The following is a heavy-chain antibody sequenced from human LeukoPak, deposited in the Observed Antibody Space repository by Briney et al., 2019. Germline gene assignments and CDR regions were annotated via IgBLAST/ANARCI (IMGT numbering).Heavy chain of an antibody. CDR1: GFTFSSRW. Sequence: GGSLRLACAASGFTFSSRWMHWVRQAPGKGLVWVSRINSDGSRTNYADSVKGRFTISRDNSKNSLYLQMNSLRIEDTALYYCAKDNGSPGYYGMDVWGQGTTVTVSS. J-gene: IGHJ6*02. V-gene: IGHV3-74*01. CDR2: INSDGSRT. CDR3: AKDNGSPGYYGMDV. D-gene: IGHD2-8*01.